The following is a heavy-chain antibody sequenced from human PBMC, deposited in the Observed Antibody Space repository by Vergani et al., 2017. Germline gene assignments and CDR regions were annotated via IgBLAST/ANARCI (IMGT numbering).Heavy chain of an antibody. CDR2: IYSGGST. CDR1: GFTVSSNY. CDR3: ARVCGSGSYPTTTAIDY. D-gene: IGHD1-26*01. V-gene: IGHV3-53*01. J-gene: IGHJ4*02. Sequence: EVQLVESGGGLIQPGGSLRLSCATSGFTVSSNYMSWVRQAPGKGLVWVSVIYSGGSTYYADSVKCRFTISRDNSKNTLYLQMNSLRAEDTAVYYCARVCGSGSYPTTTAIDYWGQGTLVTVSS.